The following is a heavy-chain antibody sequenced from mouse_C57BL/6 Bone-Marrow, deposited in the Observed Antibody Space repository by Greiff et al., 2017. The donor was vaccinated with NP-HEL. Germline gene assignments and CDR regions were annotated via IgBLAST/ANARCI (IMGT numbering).Heavy chain of an antibody. D-gene: IGHD3-2*02. CDR2: IYPRSGNT. V-gene: IGHV1-81*01. J-gene: IGHJ2*01. CDR1: GYTFTSYG. Sequence: VMLVESGAELARPGASVKLSCKASGYTFTSYGISWVKQRTGQGLEWIGEIYPRSGNTYYNEKFRGKATLTADKSSSTAYMELRSLTSEDSAVYFCARTQAPHFDYWGQGTTLTVSS. CDR3: ARTQAPHFDY.